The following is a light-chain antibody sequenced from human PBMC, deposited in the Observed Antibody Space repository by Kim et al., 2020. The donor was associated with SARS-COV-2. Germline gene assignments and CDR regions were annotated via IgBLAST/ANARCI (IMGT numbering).Light chain of an antibody. CDR1: ESVRTY. V-gene: IGKV3-20*01. Sequence: LFPGERATVSGRASESVRTYLAWYQQEPGQAPRLLIYGASIRATAIPDRFSGSGSGTDFTLTITTLEPEDFAVYYCLQYVNSVQTFGQGTKVDIK. J-gene: IGKJ1*01. CDR3: LQYVNSVQT. CDR2: GAS.